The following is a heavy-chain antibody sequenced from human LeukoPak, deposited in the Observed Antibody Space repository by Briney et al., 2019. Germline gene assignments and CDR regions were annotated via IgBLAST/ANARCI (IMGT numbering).Heavy chain of an antibody. Sequence: ASVKVSCKASGYTFTGYYMHWVRQAPGQGLEWMGWINPNSGGTNYAQKFQGRVTMTRDTSVSTAYMELSRLRSDDTAVYYCARAVRGFPARPYFDYWGHGLLVTVSS. CDR2: INPNSGGT. V-gene: IGHV1-2*02. D-gene: IGHD6-6*01. J-gene: IGHJ4*01. CDR1: GYTFTGYY. CDR3: ARAVRGFPARPYFDY.